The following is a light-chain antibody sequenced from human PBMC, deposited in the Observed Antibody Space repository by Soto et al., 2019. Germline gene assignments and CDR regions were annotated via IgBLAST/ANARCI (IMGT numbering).Light chain of an antibody. Sequence: SYELTQPPSVSVSPGQTASITCSGDKLGDKYASWYQQKPGQSPVLVIYQDTNRPSGIPERFSGSNSGNTATLTISGTQAMDEADYYCQAWDSSTVVFGGGTKVTVL. CDR2: QDT. CDR1: KLGDKY. CDR3: QAWDSSTVV. V-gene: IGLV3-1*01. J-gene: IGLJ2*01.